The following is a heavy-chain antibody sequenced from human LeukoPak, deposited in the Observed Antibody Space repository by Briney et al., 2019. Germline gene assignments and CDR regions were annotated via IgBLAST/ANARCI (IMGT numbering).Heavy chain of an antibody. CDR1: GFTLGDYA. V-gene: IGHV3-23*01. J-gene: IGHJ4*02. CDR3: AKSFPTIFGVLDY. CDR2: ISGSGGST. Sequence: PGRSLRLSCTASGFTLGDYAMSWLRQAPGKGLEWVSAISGSGGSTYYADSVKGRFTISRDNSKNTLYLQMNSLRAEDTAVYYCAKSFPTIFGVLDYWGQGTLVTVSS. D-gene: IGHD3-3*01.